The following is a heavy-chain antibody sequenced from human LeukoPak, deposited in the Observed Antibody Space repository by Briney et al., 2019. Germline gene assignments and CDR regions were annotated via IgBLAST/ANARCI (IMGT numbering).Heavy chain of an antibody. CDR1: GFTFSNAW. D-gene: IGHD3-3*01. J-gene: IGHJ4*02. V-gene: IGHV3-15*01. CDR2: IKSKTDGGTT. Sequence: GGSLRLSCAASGFTFSNAWMSWVRQAPGKGLEWVGRIKSKTDGGTTDYAAPVKGRFTISRDDSKNTLYLQMNSLKTEDTAVYYCTTDRTTIFGVVIALFDYWGQGTLVTVSS. CDR3: TTDRTTIFGVVIALFDY.